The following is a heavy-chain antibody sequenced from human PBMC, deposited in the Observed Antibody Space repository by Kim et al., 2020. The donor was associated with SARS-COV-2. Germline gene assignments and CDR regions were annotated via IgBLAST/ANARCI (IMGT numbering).Heavy chain of an antibody. V-gene: IGHV4-59*01. Sequence: SETLSLTCTVSGGSISYYYWSWIRQPPGKGLEWFGYVFDSGSTNYNPSLKSRVTISLDTSKKHFSLQLTSVTAANTAVYYCARGQYYYDSSGNPRFWYFDLWGRGTLFTVSS. CDR1: GGSISYYY. J-gene: IGHJ2*01. D-gene: IGHD3-22*01. CDR2: VFDSGST. CDR3: ARGQYYYDSSGNPRFWYFDL.